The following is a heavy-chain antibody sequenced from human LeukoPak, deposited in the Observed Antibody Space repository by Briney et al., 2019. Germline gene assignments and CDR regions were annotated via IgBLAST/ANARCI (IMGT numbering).Heavy chain of an antibody. CDR2: ISSSSSTI. Sequence: GGSLRLSCAAYGFTFSSYSMNWVRRAPGKGLEWVSYISSSSSTIYYADSVKGRFTISRDNAKNSLYLQMNSLRDEDTAVYYCAGLYTSSWDSWGQGTLVTVSS. J-gene: IGHJ4*02. D-gene: IGHD6-13*01. V-gene: IGHV3-48*02. CDR1: GFTFSSYS. CDR3: AGLYTSSWDS.